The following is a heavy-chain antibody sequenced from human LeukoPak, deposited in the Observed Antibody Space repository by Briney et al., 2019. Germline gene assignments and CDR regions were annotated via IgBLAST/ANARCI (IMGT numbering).Heavy chain of an antibody. Sequence: SETLSLTCTVSGGSISSYYWSWIRQPPGKGLEYIGYIYYSGTTNYSPSLKSRVTISVDTSKNQFSLKLSSGTAADTAVYYCARLGGGGHFDYWGQGTLVTVSS. CDR3: ARLGGGGHFDY. V-gene: IGHV4-59*08. CDR2: IYYSGTT. CDR1: GGSISSYY. J-gene: IGHJ4*02. D-gene: IGHD3-10*01.